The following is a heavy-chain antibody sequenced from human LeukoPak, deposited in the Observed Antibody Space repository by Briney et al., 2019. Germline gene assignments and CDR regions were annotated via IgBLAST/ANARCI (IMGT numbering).Heavy chain of an antibody. CDR2: IYTSGST. CDR1: GGSFSGYY. V-gene: IGHV4-59*10. J-gene: IGHJ6*03. Sequence: SETLSLTCAVYGGSFSGYYWSWIRQPAGKGLEWIGRIYTSGSTNYNPSLKSRVTMSVDTSKNQFSLKLSSVTAADTAVYYCARRYGDSHYYYYMDVWGKGTTVTISS. D-gene: IGHD4-17*01. CDR3: ARRYGDSHYYYYMDV.